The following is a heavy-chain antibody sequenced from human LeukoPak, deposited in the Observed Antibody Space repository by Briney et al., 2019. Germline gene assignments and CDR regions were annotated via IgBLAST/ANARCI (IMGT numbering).Heavy chain of an antibody. CDR3: ARVDHDYCDTEH. D-gene: IGHD4-17*01. CDR2: IYYSGST. J-gene: IGHJ1*01. V-gene: IGHV4-59*01. CDR1: GGSISSYY. Sequence: SETLSLTCTVSGGSISSYYWSWIRQPPGKGLEWIGYIYYSGSTNYNPSLKSRVTISVDTSKNQFSLKLSSVTAADTAVYYCARVDHDYCDTEHWGQDTLVTVSS.